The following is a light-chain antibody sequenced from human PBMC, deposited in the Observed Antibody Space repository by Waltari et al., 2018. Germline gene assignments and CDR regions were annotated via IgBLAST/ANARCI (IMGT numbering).Light chain of an antibody. Sequence: QSALTKPATVSGSPGQSINISCTGTSSDVGGYNYVSWYQQHPGKAPNLMIYDVSKRPSGVSNRFSGSKSGNTASLTISGLQAEDEADYYCSSYTSSSPYVFGTGTKVTVL. CDR3: SSYTSSSPYV. J-gene: IGLJ1*01. CDR1: SSDVGGYNY. CDR2: DVS. V-gene: IGLV2-14*01.